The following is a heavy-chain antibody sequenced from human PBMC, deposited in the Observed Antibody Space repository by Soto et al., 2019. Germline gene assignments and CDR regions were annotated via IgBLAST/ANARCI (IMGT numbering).Heavy chain of an antibody. CDR1: GGSISKFY. J-gene: IGHJ5*02. CDR3: VRDGSKTLRDWFDP. D-gene: IGHD3-10*01. CDR2: VYATGTT. V-gene: IGHV4-4*07. Sequence: SETLSLTCTVSGGSISKFYWSWIRTTAGKGLEWMGRVYATGTTDYNPSLRSRVAMSVDISRKTFSLRLTSVTAADTGMYYCVRDGSKTLRDWFDPWGQGKLVTVS.